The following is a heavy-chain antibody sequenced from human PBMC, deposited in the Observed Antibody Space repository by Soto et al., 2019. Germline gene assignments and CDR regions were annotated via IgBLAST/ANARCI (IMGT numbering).Heavy chain of an antibody. Sequence: EVQLVESGGGLVKPGGSLRLSCAASGFTFSSYSMNWVRQAPGKGLEWVSSISSSSSYIYYADSVKGRFTISRDNAKNSRYRQMNSLRGEDTAVYYCARDKRYSSSSHYYYGMDVWGQGTTVTVSS. CDR1: GFTFSSYS. CDR3: ARDKRYSSSSHYYYGMDV. V-gene: IGHV3-21*01. J-gene: IGHJ6*02. CDR2: ISSSSSYI. D-gene: IGHD6-6*01.